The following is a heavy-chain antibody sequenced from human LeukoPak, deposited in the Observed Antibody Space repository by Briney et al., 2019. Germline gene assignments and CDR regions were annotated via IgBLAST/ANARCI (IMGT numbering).Heavy chain of an antibody. CDR1: GFTFSGSA. J-gene: IGHJ4*02. Sequence: GGSLRLSCAASGFTFSGSALHWVRQASGKGLEWVGRIRSTANGYATAYAASVKGRFTISRDNSKNTLSLQMNSLRAEDTAVYYCVKGLSCSSTSCYVYFDYWGQGTLVTVSS. CDR3: VKGLSCSSTSCYVYFDY. CDR2: IRSTANGYAT. D-gene: IGHD2-2*01. V-gene: IGHV3-73*01.